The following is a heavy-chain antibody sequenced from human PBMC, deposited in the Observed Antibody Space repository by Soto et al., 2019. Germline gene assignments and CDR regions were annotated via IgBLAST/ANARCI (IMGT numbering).Heavy chain of an antibody. D-gene: IGHD3-22*01. CDR1: GGSISSSNYY. V-gene: IGHV4-39*01. Sequence: QLQLQESGPGLVKPSETLSLTCTVSGGSISSSNYYWAWIRQPPGNGLEWIGNMYFSGITHYNPSLKRRVTISVDTSKNQFSLRLSSVTAADTAVYYCATHYYYDSTLVAFDIWGQGTMVTVSS. J-gene: IGHJ3*02. CDR2: MYFSGIT. CDR3: ATHYYYDSTLVAFDI.